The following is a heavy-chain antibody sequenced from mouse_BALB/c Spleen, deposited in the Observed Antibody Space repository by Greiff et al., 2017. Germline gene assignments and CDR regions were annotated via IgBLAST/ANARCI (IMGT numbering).Heavy chain of an antibody. V-gene: IGHV1S81*02. CDR2: INPSNGGT. D-gene: IGHD2-10*02. Sequence: QVQLQQSGAELVKPGASVTLSCKASGYTFTSYYMYWVKQRPGQGLEWIGGINPSNGGTNFNEKFKSKATLTVDKSSSTAYMQLSSLTSEDSAVYYCTTVWSLPYWGQGTLVTVSA. CDR1: GYTFTSYY. J-gene: IGHJ3*01. CDR3: TTVWSLPY.